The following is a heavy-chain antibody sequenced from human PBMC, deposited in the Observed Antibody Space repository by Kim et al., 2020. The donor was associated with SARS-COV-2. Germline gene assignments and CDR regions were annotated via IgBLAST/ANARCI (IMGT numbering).Heavy chain of an antibody. CDR1: GFTFSSYG. V-gene: IGHV3-33*01. CDR3: AREPDRIVGALGYYYGMDV. CDR2: IWYDGSNK. Sequence: GGSLRLSCAASGFTFSSYGMHWVRQAPGKGLEWVAVIWYDGSNKYYADSVKGRFTISRDNSKNTLYLQMNSLRAEDTAVYYCAREPDRIVGALGYYYGMDVWGQGTTVTVSS. D-gene: IGHD1-26*01. J-gene: IGHJ6*02.